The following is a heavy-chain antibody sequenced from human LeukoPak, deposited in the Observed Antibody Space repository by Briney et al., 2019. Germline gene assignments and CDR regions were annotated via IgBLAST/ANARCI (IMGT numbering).Heavy chain of an antibody. CDR3: ARGGATTYSGDY. CDR2: INAGNGNT. Sequence: ASVTVSCTASGYTFTSYAMHWVRQAPGQRLEWMGWINAGNGNTKYSQKFQGRVTITRDTSASTAYMELSSLRSEDTDVYYCARGGATTYSGDYWGQGTLVTVSS. D-gene: IGHD5-12*01. CDR1: GYTFTSYA. J-gene: IGHJ4*02. V-gene: IGHV1-3*01.